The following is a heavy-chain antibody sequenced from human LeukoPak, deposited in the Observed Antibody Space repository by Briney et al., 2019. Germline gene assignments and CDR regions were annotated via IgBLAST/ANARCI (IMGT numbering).Heavy chain of an antibody. CDR3: AKGPGYSYGYLGYYFDY. CDR1: GFTFSTYW. CDR2: IRYDGSNK. V-gene: IGHV3-30*02. D-gene: IGHD5-18*01. Sequence: PGGSLGLSCAASGFTFSTYWMHWVRQAPGRGLEWVAFIRYDGSNKYYADSVKGRFTISRDNSKNTLYLQMNSLRAEDTAVYYCAKGPGYSYGYLGYYFDYWGQGTLVTVSS. J-gene: IGHJ4*02.